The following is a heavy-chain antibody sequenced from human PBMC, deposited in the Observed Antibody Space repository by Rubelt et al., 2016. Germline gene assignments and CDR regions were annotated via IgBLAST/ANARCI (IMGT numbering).Heavy chain of an antibody. Sequence: GGGLVQPGGSLRLSCAASGFTFTGYWMHWVRQAPGKGLVWVSVIYSGGSTYYADSVKGRFTISRDNSKNTLYLQMNSLRAEDTAVYYCARRGPSGPHDAFDIWGQGTMVTVSS. CDR3: ARRGPSGPHDAFDI. CDR2: IYSGGST. V-gene: IGHV3-66*01. J-gene: IGHJ3*02. CDR1: GFTFTGYW.